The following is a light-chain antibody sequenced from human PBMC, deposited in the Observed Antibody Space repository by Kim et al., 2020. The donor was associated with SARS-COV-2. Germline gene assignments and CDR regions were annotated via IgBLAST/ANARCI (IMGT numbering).Light chain of an antibody. Sequence: PGQKVTISCSGSSSNIGNNYVSWYQQLPGTAPKLLIYDNNKRPSGIPDRFSGSESGTSATLGITGLQTGDEADYYCGTWDSSLSAVFGGGTQLTVL. CDR3: GTWDSSLSAV. J-gene: IGLJ3*02. CDR1: SSNIGNNY. V-gene: IGLV1-51*01. CDR2: DNN.